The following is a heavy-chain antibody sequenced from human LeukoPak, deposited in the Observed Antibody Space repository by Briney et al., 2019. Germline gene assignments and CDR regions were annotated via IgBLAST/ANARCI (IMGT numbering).Heavy chain of an antibody. CDR3: AKGRFGFDY. J-gene: IGHJ4*02. Sequence: SETLSLTCTVSGGSISSGNLYWSWIRQSPDKGLEWLGNVYHSGGTYYNPSLKSRVTISVDTSKNHFSLKLTSVTAADTAMYYCAKGRFGFDYWGQGTLVTVSS. V-gene: IGHV4-39*02. CDR2: VYHSGGT. CDR1: GGSISSGNLY. D-gene: IGHD3-10*01.